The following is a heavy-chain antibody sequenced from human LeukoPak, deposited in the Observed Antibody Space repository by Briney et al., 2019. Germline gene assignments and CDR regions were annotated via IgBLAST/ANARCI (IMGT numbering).Heavy chain of an antibody. D-gene: IGHD3-22*01. CDR1: GFTFDDYA. CDR3: AKDFYYDSSGYPER. J-gene: IGHJ4*02. CDR2: ISWNSGSI. V-gene: IGHV3-9*01. Sequence: SLRLSCAASGFTFDDYAMHWVRQAPGKGLEWVSGISWNSGSIGYADSVKGRFTISRDNAKNPLYLQMNSLRAEDTALYYCAKDFYYDSSGYPERWGQGTLVTVSS.